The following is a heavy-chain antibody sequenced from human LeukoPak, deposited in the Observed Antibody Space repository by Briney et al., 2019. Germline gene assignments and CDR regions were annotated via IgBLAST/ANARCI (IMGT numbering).Heavy chain of an antibody. CDR1: GGSFSGYY. V-gene: IGHV4-34*01. CDR3: ASGALDYYDSSGLYFDS. J-gene: IGHJ4*02. D-gene: IGHD3-22*01. Sequence: SETLSLTCAVYGGSFSGYYWSWIRQPPGKGLEWIGEINHSGSTNYNPSLKSRVTISVDTSKNQFSLKLSSETAADTAVYFCASGALDYYDSSGLYFDSWGQGTLVTVSS. CDR2: INHSGST.